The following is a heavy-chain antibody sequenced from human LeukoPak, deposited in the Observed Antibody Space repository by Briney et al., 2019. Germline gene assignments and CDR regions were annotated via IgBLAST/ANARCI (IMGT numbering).Heavy chain of an antibody. CDR3: ASSYYYDSSDEYYFDY. CDR2: IIPIFGTA. CDR1: GGTFSSYA. J-gene: IGHJ4*02. Sequence: SVKVSCKASGGTFSSYATSWVRQAPGQGLEWMGGIIPIFGTANYAQKFQGRVTITTDESTSTAYMELSSLRSEDTAVYYCASSYYYDSSDEYYFDYWGQGTLVTVSS. D-gene: IGHD3-22*01. V-gene: IGHV1-69*05.